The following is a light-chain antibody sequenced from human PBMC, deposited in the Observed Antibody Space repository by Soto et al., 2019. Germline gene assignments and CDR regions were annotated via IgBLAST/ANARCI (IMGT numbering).Light chain of an antibody. CDR3: QQSYNSWWT. Sequence: DIQMTQSPSSLSASVGDRVSITCRASQSISTHLSWYQQKPGKAPKLLIYAASSLQSWVPSRFTGSGSGTDFTLTISSLQPEDFATYYCQQSYNSWWTFGQGTNVEI. CDR2: AAS. V-gene: IGKV1-39*01. CDR1: QSISTH. J-gene: IGKJ1*01.